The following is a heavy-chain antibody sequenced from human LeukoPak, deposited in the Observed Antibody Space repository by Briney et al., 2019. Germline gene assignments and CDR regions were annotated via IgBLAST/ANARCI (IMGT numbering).Heavy chain of an antibody. D-gene: IGHD4-23*01. CDR3: ARAIYGGNSD. J-gene: IGHJ4*02. CDR2: ISSSSSYI. CDR1: GFTFDDYA. V-gene: IGHV3-21*01. Sequence: GGSLRLSCAASGFTFDDYAMHWVRQAPGKGLEWVSSISSSSSYIYYADSVKGRFTISRDNAKNSLYLQMDSLRAEDTAVYYCARAIYGGNSDWGQGTLVTVSS.